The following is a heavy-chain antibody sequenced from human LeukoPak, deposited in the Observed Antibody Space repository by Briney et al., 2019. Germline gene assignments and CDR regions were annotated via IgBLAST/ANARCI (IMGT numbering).Heavy chain of an antibody. CDR1: GFSVSSNF. J-gene: IGHJ3*02. D-gene: IGHD3-22*01. CDR2: IFSDGAT. V-gene: IGHV3-53*01. CDR3: VNFYHSGGPTAGGFDI. Sequence: HTGGSLRLSCAASGFSVSSNFLTWVRQAPGRGLEWVSVIFSDGATYYSDSVKGRFTISRDNSKNTLYLQMNSLRAEDTAVYYCVNFYHSGGPTAGGFDIWGQGTMVTVSS.